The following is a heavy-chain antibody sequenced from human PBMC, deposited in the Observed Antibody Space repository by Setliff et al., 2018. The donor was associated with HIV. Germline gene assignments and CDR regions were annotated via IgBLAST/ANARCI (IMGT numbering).Heavy chain of an antibody. V-gene: IGHV3-23*01. CDR2: ISGSGGST. D-gene: IGHD3-22*01. Sequence: GGSLRLSCAASGFTFSSYAMSWVRQAPGKGLEWVSAISGSGGSTYYADSVKGRFTISRDNSKNTLCLQMNSLRAEDTAVYYCAKDRTVVVITIFDYWGQGTLVTVSS. J-gene: IGHJ4*02. CDR3: AKDRTVVVITIFDY. CDR1: GFTFSSYA.